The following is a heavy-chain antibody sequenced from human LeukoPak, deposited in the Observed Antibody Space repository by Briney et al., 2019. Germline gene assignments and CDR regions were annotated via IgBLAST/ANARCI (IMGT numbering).Heavy chain of an antibody. V-gene: IGHV4-61*01. CDR1: GGSISSSSYY. CDR2: IFYSGST. CDR3: ARVFSYPLRAPFDP. D-gene: IGHD3-3*01. Sequence: SETLSLTCTVSGGSISSSSYYWSWIRQPPGKGLEWIGYIFYSGSTNYNPSLKSRVAISVDTSKNQFSLKMSSVTAADTAVYYCARVFSYPLRAPFDPWGQGTLVTVSS. J-gene: IGHJ5*02.